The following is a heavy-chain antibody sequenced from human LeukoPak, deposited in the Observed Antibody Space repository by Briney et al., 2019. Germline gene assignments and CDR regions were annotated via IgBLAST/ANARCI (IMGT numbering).Heavy chain of an antibody. CDR1: GGSVSNYNYY. CDR2: IHYVGST. CDR3: ARQNNFDFWSGFFDY. V-gene: IGHV4-39*01. D-gene: IGHD3-3*01. Sequence: SSETLSLTFTVTGGSVSNYNYYWGWIRQSPGNGLEWIGSIHYVGSTYYNPSLKSRVTISVDTSKNQFSLNLSSVTAADTAVYYCARQNNFDFWSGFFDYWGLGALVTVSS. J-gene: IGHJ4*02.